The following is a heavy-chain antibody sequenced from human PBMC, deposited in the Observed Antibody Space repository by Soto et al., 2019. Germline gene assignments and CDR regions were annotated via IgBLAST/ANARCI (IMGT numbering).Heavy chain of an antibody. J-gene: IGHJ6*02. CDR3: ARLGFEYDTSTPYYNVLHYYGVEV. D-gene: IGHD3-9*01. CDR1: GYTFTRSG. V-gene: IGHV1-18*01. Sequence: ASVKVSCKASGYTFTRSGISCVRQAPGQGLEWLGWINPDNGNTNYAQHLQGRVSLTTDTSTSTAYMDLRSLRSDDTAMYYCARLGFEYDTSTPYYNVLHYYGVEVWGQGTTVTVSS. CDR2: INPDNGNT.